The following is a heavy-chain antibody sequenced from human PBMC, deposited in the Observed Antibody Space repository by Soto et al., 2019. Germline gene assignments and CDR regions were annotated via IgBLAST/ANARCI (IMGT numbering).Heavy chain of an antibody. CDR1: GFTFSSYG. CDR2: ISYDGSNK. CDR3: ASEREIMAARTAFFDS. D-gene: IGHD6-6*01. J-gene: IGHJ4*02. V-gene: IGHV3-30*03. Sequence: QVQLVESGGGVVQPGRSLRLSCAASGFTFSSYGMHWVRQAPGKGLEWVAVISYDGSNKYYADSVKGRFTISRDNSKNARYPKRTSLRAGATFVYYWASEREIMAARTAFFDSWAQGTLVTLSS.